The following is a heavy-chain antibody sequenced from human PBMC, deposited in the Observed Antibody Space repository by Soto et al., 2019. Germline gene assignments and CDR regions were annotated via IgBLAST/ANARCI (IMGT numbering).Heavy chain of an antibody. D-gene: IGHD5-18*01. CDR1: GGAINSYY. CDR3: ARGQLFSDWFEP. V-gene: IGHV4-4*07. CDR2: IYSSGST. J-gene: IGHJ5*02. Sequence: SETLSLTCTVSGGAINSYYWTWIRQPAGKGLEWIGRIYSSGSTKYNPSLQSRVTMSLDTSKNQFSLRLTSVTAADTAVYYCARGQLFSDWFEPWGQGTLVT.